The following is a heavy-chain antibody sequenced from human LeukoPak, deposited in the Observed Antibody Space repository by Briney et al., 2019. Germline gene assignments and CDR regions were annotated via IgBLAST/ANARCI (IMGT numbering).Heavy chain of an antibody. D-gene: IGHD1-26*01. J-gene: IGHJ4*02. CDR1: GFTFSTFS. V-gene: IGHV3-48*04. Sequence: GGSLRLSCAASGFTFSTFSMNWVRQAPGKGLEWVSYISSSSRSILYADSVKGRFTISRDNAKNSLYLQMDSLRAEDTALYYCARVEDSGSHWGQGTLVTVSS. CDR3: ARVEDSGSH. CDR2: ISSSSRSI.